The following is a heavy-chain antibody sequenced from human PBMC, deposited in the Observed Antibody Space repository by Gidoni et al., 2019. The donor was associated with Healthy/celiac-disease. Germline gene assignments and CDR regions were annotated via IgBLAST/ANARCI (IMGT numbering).Heavy chain of an antibody. J-gene: IGHJ4*02. Sequence: QVQLVESGGGVVQPGRSLRLSCAASGFTFSSYGMHWVRQAPGKGLEWVAVISYDGSNKYYADSVKGRFTISRDNSKNTLYLQMNSLRAEDTAVYYCAKDEGGVVPAAMPFDYWGQGTLVTVSS. CDR1: GFTFSSYG. V-gene: IGHV3-30*18. CDR3: AKDEGGVVPAAMPFDY. CDR2: ISYDGSNK. D-gene: IGHD2-2*01.